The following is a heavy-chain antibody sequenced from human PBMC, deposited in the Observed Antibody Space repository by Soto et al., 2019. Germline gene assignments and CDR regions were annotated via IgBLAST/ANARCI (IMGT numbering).Heavy chain of an antibody. V-gene: IGHV4-30-2*01. D-gene: IGHD2-2*01. CDR2: IYHSGST. Sequence: TLSLTCAVSGGSISSGGYSWSWIRQPPGKGLEWIGYIYHSGSTYYNPSLKSRVTISVDRSKNQFSLKLSSVTAADTAVYYCARDRGYCSSTSCYGPLNWFDPWGQGTLVTV. CDR3: ARDRGYCSSTSCYGPLNWFDP. CDR1: GGSISSGGYS. J-gene: IGHJ5*02.